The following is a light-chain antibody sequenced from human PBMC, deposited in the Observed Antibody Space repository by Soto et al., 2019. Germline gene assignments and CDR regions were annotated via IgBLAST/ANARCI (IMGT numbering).Light chain of an antibody. V-gene: IGKV1-39*01. CDR1: QSISSY. CDR2: AAS. J-gene: IGKJ4*01. CDR3: QQSYSTPQT. Sequence: SQSPSSLSASVGDRVTITCRASQSISSYLNWYQQKPGKAPKLLIYAASSLQSGVPSRFSGSGSGTDFTLTISSLQPEDFATYYCQQSYSTPQTFGGGTKVDIK.